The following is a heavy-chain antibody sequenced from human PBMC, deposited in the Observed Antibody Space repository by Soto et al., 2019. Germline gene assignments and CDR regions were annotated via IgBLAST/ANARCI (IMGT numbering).Heavy chain of an antibody. D-gene: IGHD3-3*01. CDR3: ARHRDLAPHYDSWSGYKGDGMDV. V-gene: IGHV3-48*02. Sequence: EVQLVESGGGLVQPGESLRLSCAASGFTFHSFTMTWVRQAPGKGLEWVSYISRSSDSIYYADSVKGRFTISRDNAKNSLYLQMNRLRDEDTAVYYCARHRDLAPHYDSWSGYKGDGMDVWGQGNTVTVSS. J-gene: IGHJ6*02. CDR1: GFTFHSFT. CDR2: ISRSSDSI.